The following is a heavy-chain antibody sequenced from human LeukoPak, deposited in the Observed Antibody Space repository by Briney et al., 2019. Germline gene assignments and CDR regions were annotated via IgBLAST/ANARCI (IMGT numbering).Heavy chain of an antibody. CDR3: ARTDDYGVQRHDF. Sequence: SETLSLTCTVSGGSVSSGGYYWTWIRQHPGKGLEWIGYIYYNGNTYYNPSLKSRVTISVDTSKNQLSLKAGSVTAADTAVYYCARTDDYGVQRHDFWGQGTLVTVSS. D-gene: IGHD4-17*01. CDR2: IYYNGNT. J-gene: IGHJ4*02. V-gene: IGHV4-31*03. CDR1: GGSVSSGGYY.